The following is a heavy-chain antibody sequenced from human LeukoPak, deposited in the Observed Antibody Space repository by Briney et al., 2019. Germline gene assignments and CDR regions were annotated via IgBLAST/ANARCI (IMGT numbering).Heavy chain of an antibody. J-gene: IGHJ4*02. CDR1: GFTFSSYW. Sequence: PGGSLRLSCAASGFTFSSYWMSWVRQAPGKGLEWVANIKQDGSEKYYVDSVKGRFTIPRDNAKNSLYLQMNSLRAEDTAVYYCGVGSGYYSDYWGQGTLVTVSS. V-gene: IGHV3-7*01. CDR2: IKQDGSEK. CDR3: GVGSGYYSDY. D-gene: IGHD3-22*01.